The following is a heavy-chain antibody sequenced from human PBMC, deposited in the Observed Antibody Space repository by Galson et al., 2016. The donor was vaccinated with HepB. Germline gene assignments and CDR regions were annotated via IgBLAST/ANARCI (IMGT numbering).Heavy chain of an antibody. D-gene: IGHD5-18*01. J-gene: IGHJ4*02. V-gene: IGHV3-49*03. CDR1: GFTFADYA. Sequence: SLRLSCAASGFTFADYAMAWFRRTPGEGLGWVGSVRSQTYGGTTDYAAAVEGRFALSTDDAKSIAHLQMNSRKTEDTAVYYCSRSSGYTYGHDFDYWGRGTLVTVSS. CDR3: SRSSGYTYGHDFDY. CDR2: VRSQTYGGTT.